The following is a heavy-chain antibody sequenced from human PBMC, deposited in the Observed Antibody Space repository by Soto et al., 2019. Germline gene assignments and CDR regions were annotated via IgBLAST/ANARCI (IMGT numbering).Heavy chain of an antibody. J-gene: IGHJ5*02. V-gene: IGHV3-66*01. CDR3: ARGTVGTNPNWLGP. D-gene: IGHD1-26*01. CDR1: GFTVSSSY. CDR2: IYKSGDT. Sequence: EVQLVESGGGLVQPGGSLRLSCAASGFTVSSSYLYWVRQAPGKGLEWVSSIYKSGDTYYADSVKGRFTISRDNYKSTLFLQMNSLRAEVTAVYYCARGTVGTNPNWLGPWGQGTLVTVSS.